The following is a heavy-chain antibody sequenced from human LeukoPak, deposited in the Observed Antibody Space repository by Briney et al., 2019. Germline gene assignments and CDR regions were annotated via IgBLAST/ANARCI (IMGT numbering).Heavy chain of an antibody. Sequence: SVKVSCKASGGTFSSYAISWVRQAPGQGLEWMGRIIPILGITNYAQKFQGRVTTTADKSTSTAYMELSSLRSEDTAVYYCARNSAVGAFDIWGQGTMVTVSS. J-gene: IGHJ3*02. CDR2: IIPILGIT. CDR3: ARNSAVGAFDI. V-gene: IGHV1-69*04. D-gene: IGHD5-18*01. CDR1: GGTFSSYA.